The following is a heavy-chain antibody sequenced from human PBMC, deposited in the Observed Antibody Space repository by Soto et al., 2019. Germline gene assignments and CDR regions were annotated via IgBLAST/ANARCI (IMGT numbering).Heavy chain of an antibody. D-gene: IGHD6-13*01. CDR2: IYYSGST. V-gene: IGHV4-31*03. CDR1: GGSISSGGYY. CDR3: ARDLDVAAAGRGYFDY. Sequence: SETLSLTCTFSGGSISSGGYYWSWIRQHPGKGLEWIGYIYYSGSTYYNPSLKSRVTISVDTSKNQFSLKLSSVTAADTAVYYCARDLDVAAAGRGYFDYWGQGTLVTVSS. J-gene: IGHJ4*02.